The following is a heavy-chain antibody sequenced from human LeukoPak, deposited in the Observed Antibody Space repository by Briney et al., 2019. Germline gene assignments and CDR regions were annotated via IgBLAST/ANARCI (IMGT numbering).Heavy chain of an antibody. D-gene: IGHD2-21*01. CDR2: ISSSGSNI. Sequence: GGSLRLSCAASGFTFSSYEMNWVRQAPGQGLEWVSYISSSGSNIYYADTVKGRFTISRDTAKNSLYLQMKSLRHEDTAVSYCPGYCSGDSSYPTHPWGQGTLVTVSS. V-gene: IGHV3-48*03. J-gene: IGHJ5*02. CDR1: GFTFSSYE. CDR3: PGYCSGDSSYPTHP.